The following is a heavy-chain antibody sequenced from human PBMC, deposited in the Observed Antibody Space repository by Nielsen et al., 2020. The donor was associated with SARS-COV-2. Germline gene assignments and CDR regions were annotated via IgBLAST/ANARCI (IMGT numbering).Heavy chain of an antibody. CDR3: AREPYSSSWYGDY. CDR2: INAGNANT. CDR1: GYTFISYS. Sequence: SVKVSCKASGYTFISYSMHWVRQAPGQRLEWMGWINAGNANTKYSQKFQGRVTITRDTSASTAYMELSSLRSEDTAVYYCAREPYSSSWYGDYWGQGTLVTVSS. V-gene: IGHV1-3*01. D-gene: IGHD6-13*01. J-gene: IGHJ4*02.